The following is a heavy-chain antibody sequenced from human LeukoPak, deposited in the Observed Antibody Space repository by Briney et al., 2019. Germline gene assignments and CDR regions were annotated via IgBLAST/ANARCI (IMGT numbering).Heavy chain of an antibody. D-gene: IGHD6-13*01. CDR2: IYYSGST. CDR1: GGSISSYY. J-gene: IGHJ3*02. V-gene: IGHV4-59*12. CDR3: ARDRMRGIAAAGDAFDI. Sequence: SETLSLTCTVSGGSISSYYWSWIRQPPGKGLEWIGYIYYSGSTNYNPSLKSRVTISVDTSKNQFSLKLSSVTAADTAVYYCARDRMRGIAAAGDAFDIWGQGTMVTVSS.